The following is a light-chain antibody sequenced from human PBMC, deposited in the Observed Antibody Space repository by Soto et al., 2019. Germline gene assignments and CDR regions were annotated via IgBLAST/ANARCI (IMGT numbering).Light chain of an antibody. CDR3: QQYGSSPTT. J-gene: IGKJ1*01. V-gene: IGKV3-11*01. Sequence: DIVLTQSPATLSLSPGGRATLSCRASQSVSLSLAWYQQKPGQAPRLLIYDASKRASGFPARFSGSGSGTDFTLTISRLEPEDFAVYYCQQYGSSPTTFGQGTKVDIK. CDR2: DAS. CDR1: QSVSLS.